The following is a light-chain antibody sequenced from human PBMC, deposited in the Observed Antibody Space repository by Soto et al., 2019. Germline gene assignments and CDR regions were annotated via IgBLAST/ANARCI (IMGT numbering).Light chain of an antibody. CDR1: QSVTKW. Sequence: DIQMTQSPSTLSASVGDRVTITCRASQSVTKWVAWYQQKPGQAPKVLIWDASSLQRGVPSRFSGSGYGTEFTLTNSRLQPDDFATYYCQHYNGHSTWSFGQGTKVDIK. V-gene: IGKV1-5*01. J-gene: IGKJ1*01. CDR2: DAS. CDR3: QHYNGHSTWS.